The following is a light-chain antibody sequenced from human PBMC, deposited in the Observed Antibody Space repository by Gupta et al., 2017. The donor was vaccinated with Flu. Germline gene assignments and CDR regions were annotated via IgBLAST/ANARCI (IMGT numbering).Light chain of an antibody. V-gene: IGKV3-11*01. J-gene: IGKJ4*01. Sequence: EIVFTQSPATLSLSPGERATLSCRASQSVSSYLAWYQQKPGQAPRLIIYDASNRATGIPARFSGSGAGTDFTLTSSSLEHEDCAVYYGQQRSNWFTFGGGTKVEIK. CDR2: DAS. CDR1: QSVSSY. CDR3: QQRSNWFT.